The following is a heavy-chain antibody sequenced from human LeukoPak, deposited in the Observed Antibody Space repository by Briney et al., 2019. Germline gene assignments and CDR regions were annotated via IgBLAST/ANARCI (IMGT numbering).Heavy chain of an antibody. CDR2: ISAYNGNT. J-gene: IGHJ2*01. CDR3: ASLANYGPYWYFDL. CDR1: GYTFTSYG. Sequence: GASVKVSXKASGYTFTSYGISWVRQAPGQGLEWMGWISAYNGNTNYAQKLQGRVTMTTDTSTSTAYMELRSLRSDDTAVYYWASLANYGPYWYFDLWGRGTLVTVSS. V-gene: IGHV1-18*01. D-gene: IGHD4-17*01.